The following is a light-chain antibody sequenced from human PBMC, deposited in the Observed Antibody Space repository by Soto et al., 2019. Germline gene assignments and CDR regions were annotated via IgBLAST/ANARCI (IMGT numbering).Light chain of an antibody. Sequence: DAVLTQSPLSLPVTLGKPAAISCRSSQSLVYSDGKAYLICFQQRPGQSPRRLIYQVSRRYAGVTDRFRGSGSGTDFTLIISRVEAEDVGVYYYMQGNHWPWTFGQGTKVEIK. J-gene: IGKJ1*01. CDR1: QSLVYSDGKAY. CDR3: MQGNHWPWT. V-gene: IGKV2-30*01. CDR2: QVS.